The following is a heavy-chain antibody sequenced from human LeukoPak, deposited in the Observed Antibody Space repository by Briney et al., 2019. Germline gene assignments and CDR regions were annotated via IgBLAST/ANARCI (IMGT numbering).Heavy chain of an antibody. V-gene: IGHV4-59*10. CDR3: ASEFYYDSSGYYSLVY. CDR2: IHSSGST. D-gene: IGHD3-22*01. CDR1: GGSFSGYY. J-gene: IGHJ4*02. Sequence: SETLSLTCAVYGGSFSGYYCSWIRQPPGKGLEWIGRIHSSGSTNFNPSLKSRVTMSLDTSNNQFSLELSSVTAADTAVYYCASEFYYDSSGYYSLVYWGQGTLVTVSS.